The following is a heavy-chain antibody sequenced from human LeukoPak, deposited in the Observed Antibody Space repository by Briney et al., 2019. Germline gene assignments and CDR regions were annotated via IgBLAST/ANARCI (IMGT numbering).Heavy chain of an antibody. D-gene: IGHD2-21*02. CDR1: GYTFSDYV. Sequence: GGSLRLSCAASGYTFSDYVMSWVRQAPGKGLEWVSAISGSGGTTYYADSVKGRFTISRDNSKNTLYLQMSILRAEDTAVYYCAKHRRAAYCGGDCPPGYWGQGTLVTVSS. CDR3: AKHRRAAYCGGDCPPGY. J-gene: IGHJ4*02. CDR2: ISGSGGTT. V-gene: IGHV3-23*01.